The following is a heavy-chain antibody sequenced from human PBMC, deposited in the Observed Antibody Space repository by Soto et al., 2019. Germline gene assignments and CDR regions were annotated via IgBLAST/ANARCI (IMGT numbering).Heavy chain of an antibody. CDR2: ISSSSSYI. CDR3: ARDQGGHSALYNWFDP. Sequence: GGSLRLSCAASGFTFSSYSMNWVRQAPGKGLEWVSSISSSSSYIYYADSVKGRFTISRGNAKNSLYLQMNSLRAEDTAVYYCARDQGGHSALYNWFDPWGQGTMVTVYS. V-gene: IGHV3-21*01. CDR1: GFTFSSYS. J-gene: IGHJ5*02. D-gene: IGHD1-26*01.